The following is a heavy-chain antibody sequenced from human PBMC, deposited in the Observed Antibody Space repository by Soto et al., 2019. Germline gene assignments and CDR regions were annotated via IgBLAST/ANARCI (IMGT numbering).Heavy chain of an antibody. V-gene: IGHV3-48*02. Sequence: GGSLRLSCAASGFTFGASALQWVRQASGKGLEWVSYISSSSSTIYYADSVKGRFTISRDNAKNSLYLQMNSLRDEDTAVYYCARADSGYAHGYYYYGMDVWGQGTTVT. CDR3: ARADSGYAHGYYYYGMDV. J-gene: IGHJ6*02. CDR2: ISSSSSTI. D-gene: IGHD5-12*01. CDR1: GFTFGASA.